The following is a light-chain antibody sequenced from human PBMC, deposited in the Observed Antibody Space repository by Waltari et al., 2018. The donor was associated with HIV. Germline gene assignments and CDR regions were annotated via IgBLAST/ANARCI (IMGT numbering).Light chain of an antibody. J-gene: IGLJ3*02. Sequence: QSVLTQPPSASGTPGQRVVISCSGGSSNIGNNFVYWYQQLPGTTPKPLIYRNDQRPSGVSDRFSDSKSGTSASLAISGLRSEDEADYYCATWDDSLNSFWVFGGGTKVTVL. CDR3: ATWDDSLNSFWV. CDR2: RND. V-gene: IGLV1-47*01. CDR1: SSNIGNNF.